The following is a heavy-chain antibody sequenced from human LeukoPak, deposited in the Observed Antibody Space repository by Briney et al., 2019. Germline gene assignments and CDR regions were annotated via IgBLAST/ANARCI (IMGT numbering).Heavy chain of an antibody. CDR3: ARTVQLWEEGAFDI. D-gene: IGHD5-18*01. J-gene: IGHJ3*02. CDR1: GGSISSYY. Sequence: PSETLSLTCTVSGGSISSYYWSWIRQPPGKGLEWIGYIYYSGSTNYNPSLKSRVTISVDTSKNQFSLKLSSVTAADTAVYYCARTVQLWEEGAFDIWGQGTMVPSLQ. CDR2: IYYSGST. V-gene: IGHV4-59*01.